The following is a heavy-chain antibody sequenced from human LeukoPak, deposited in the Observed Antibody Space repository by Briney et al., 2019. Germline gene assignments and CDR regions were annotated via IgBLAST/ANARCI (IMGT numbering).Heavy chain of an antibody. CDR2: INHSGST. J-gene: IGHJ4*02. V-gene: IGHV4-34*01. CDR3: ARHVTVTTLGDY. CDR1: GGSFSGYY. Sequence: SETLSLTCAVYGGSFSGYYWSWIRQTPGKGLEWIGEINHSGSTNYNPSLKSRVTISVDTSKNQFSLKLSSVTAADTAVYYCARHVTVTTLGDYWGQGTLVTVSS. D-gene: IGHD4-17*01.